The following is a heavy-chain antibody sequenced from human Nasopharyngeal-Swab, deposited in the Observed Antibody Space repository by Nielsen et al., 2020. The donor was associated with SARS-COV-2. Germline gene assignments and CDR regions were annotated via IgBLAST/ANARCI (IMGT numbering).Heavy chain of an antibody. D-gene: IGHD5-18*01. V-gene: IGHV3-48*04. J-gene: IGHJ3*02. Sequence: GESLKISCEASGFTFGSYTMNWVRQAPGKGLEWVSFISSSGGIAYYADSVKGRFTISRDNANNSLYLQMNSLRADDTAVYYCVRDGALIQLWLLPHALDIWGQGTLVTVSS. CDR1: GFTFGSYT. CDR2: ISSSGGIA. CDR3: VRDGALIQLWLLPHALDI.